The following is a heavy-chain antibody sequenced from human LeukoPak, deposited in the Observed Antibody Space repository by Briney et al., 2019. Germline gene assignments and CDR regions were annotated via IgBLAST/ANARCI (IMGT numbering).Heavy chain of an antibody. CDR1: GYTFTSYG. D-gene: IGHD2-2*02. CDR2: ISAYNGNT. V-gene: IGHV1-18*01. Sequence: ASVKVSCKASGYTFTSYGISWVRQAPGQGLEWMGWISAYNGNTNYAQKLQGRVTMTTDTSTSTAYMELRSLRSDDTAVYYCARGACSSTSCYTGFDYWGQGTLVTVSS. J-gene: IGHJ4*02. CDR3: ARGACSSTSCYTGFDY.